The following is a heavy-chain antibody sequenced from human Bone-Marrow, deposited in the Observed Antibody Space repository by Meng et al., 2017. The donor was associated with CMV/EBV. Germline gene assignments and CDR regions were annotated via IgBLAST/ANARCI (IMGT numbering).Heavy chain of an antibody. J-gene: IGHJ6*02. CDR2: ISYDGSNK. D-gene: IGHD3-10*01. Sequence: GESLKISCAASGFTFSSYAMHWVRQAPGKGLEWVAVISYDGSNKYYADSVKGRFTISRDNSKNTLYLQMNSLRAEDTAVYYCARGALLWFGELLYSSYYYGMDVWGQGNTVNV. CDR3: ARGALLWFGELLYSSYYYGMDV. V-gene: IGHV3-30*04. CDR1: GFTFSSYA.